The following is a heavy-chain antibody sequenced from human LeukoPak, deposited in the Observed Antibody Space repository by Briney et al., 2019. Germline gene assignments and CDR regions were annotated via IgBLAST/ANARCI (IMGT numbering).Heavy chain of an antibody. Sequence: ASVKVSCKASGYTFTSYGFSWVRQAPGQGLEWMGWISAYNGNTNYAQKLQGRVTMTTDTSTSTAYMELRSLRSDDTAVYYCARDVGRDDGDLLNYYYYYGMDVWGQGTTVTVSS. J-gene: IGHJ6*02. CDR3: ARDVGRDDGDLLNYYYYYGMDV. V-gene: IGHV1-18*01. D-gene: IGHD4-17*01. CDR2: ISAYNGNT. CDR1: GYTFTSYG.